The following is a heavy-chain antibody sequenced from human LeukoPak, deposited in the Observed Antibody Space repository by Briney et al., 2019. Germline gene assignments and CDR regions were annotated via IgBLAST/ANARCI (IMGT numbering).Heavy chain of an antibody. CDR3: ARDHYCSSTSCYGSYYYYGMDV. CDR1: GYTFTSYG. J-gene: IGHJ6*02. V-gene: IGHV1-18*01. CDR2: ISAYNGNT. Sequence: ASVTVSFTASGYTFTSYGISWVRQAPGQGLEWMGWISAYNGNTNYAQKLQGRVTMTTDTSTSTAYMELRSLRSDDTAVYYCARDHYCSSTSCYGSYYYYGMDVWGQGTTVTVSS. D-gene: IGHD2-2*01.